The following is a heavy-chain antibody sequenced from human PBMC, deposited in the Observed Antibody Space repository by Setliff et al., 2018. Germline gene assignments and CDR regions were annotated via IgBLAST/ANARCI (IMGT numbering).Heavy chain of an antibody. CDR1: GGSISNYY. CDR3: ARRGISTLSGAFDM. Sequence: PSETLSLTCTVSGGSISNYYWSWIRQPAGKGLEWIGRIYTSGSTNYNPSLKSRVTMSVDTSKNQFSLKLSSVTAADTAVYYCARRGISTLSGAFDMWGQGTMVTVSS. CDR2: IYTSGST. D-gene: IGHD1-26*01. V-gene: IGHV4-4*07. J-gene: IGHJ3*02.